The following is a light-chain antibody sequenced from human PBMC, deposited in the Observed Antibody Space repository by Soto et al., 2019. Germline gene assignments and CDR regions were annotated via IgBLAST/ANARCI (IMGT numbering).Light chain of an antibody. J-gene: IGLJ1*01. Sequence: SALTQPASVSGSPGQSITISCTGTSSGVGGYNYVSWYQQHPGKAPKLMIYDVSNRPSGVSNRFSGSKSGNTASLTISGLQAEDEADYYCSSYTSSSTYVFGTGTKVTVL. CDR3: SSYTSSSTYV. V-gene: IGLV2-14*01. CDR2: DVS. CDR1: SSGVGGYNY.